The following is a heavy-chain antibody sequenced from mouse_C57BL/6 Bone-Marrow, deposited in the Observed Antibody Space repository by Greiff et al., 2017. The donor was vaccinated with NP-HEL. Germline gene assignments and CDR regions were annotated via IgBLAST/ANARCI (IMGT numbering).Heavy chain of an antibody. CDR1: GYAFSSSW. CDR2: IYPGDGDT. V-gene: IGHV1-82*01. Sequence: LVKPGASVKISCKASGYAFSSSWMNWVKQRPGKGLEWIGRIYPGDGDTNYNGKFKGKATLTADKSSSTAYMQLSSLTSEDSAVYFCAGYFDVWGTGTTVTVSS. CDR3: AGYFDV. J-gene: IGHJ1*03.